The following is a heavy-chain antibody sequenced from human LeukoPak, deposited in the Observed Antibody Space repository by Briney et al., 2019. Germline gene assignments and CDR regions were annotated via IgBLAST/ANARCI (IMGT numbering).Heavy chain of an antibody. V-gene: IGHV3-30*04. J-gene: IGHJ6*02. D-gene: IGHD4-17*01. CDR1: GFTFSSYA. Sequence: GGSLRLSCAASGFTFSSYAMHWVRQAPGKGLEWVAVISYDGSNKYYADSVKGRLTISRDNSKNTLYLQMNSLRAEDTAVYYCATSYGDYDYYGMDVWGQGTTVTVSS. CDR2: ISYDGSNK. CDR3: ATSYGDYDYYGMDV.